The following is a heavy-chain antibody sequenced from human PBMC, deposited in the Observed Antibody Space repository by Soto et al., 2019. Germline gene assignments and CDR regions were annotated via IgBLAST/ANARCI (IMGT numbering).Heavy chain of an antibody. Sequence: QVQLVQSGAEVKKPGSSVKVSCKASGGTFSSYAISWVRQAPGQGLEWMGGIIPIFGTANYAQKFQGRVTITADESTSTASRELSSLRSEDTAVYYCASGPAPCEPNCFGITGTTPYGMDVWGQGTTVTVSS. V-gene: IGHV1-69*12. D-gene: IGHD1-7*01. J-gene: IGHJ6*02. CDR3: ASGPAPCEPNCFGITGTTPYGMDV. CDR1: GGTFSSYA. CDR2: IIPIFGTA.